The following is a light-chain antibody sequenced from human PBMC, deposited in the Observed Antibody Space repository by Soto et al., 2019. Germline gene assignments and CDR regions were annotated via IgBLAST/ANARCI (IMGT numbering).Light chain of an antibody. Sequence: QSVLTQPRSVSGSPGQSVTISCTGTSSVVGGYNYVSWYQQHPGKAPKLMIYDVSKRPSGVPDRFSGSKSGNTASLTISGLQAEDEADYYCCSYAGSYPYVFRAGTKVTVL. V-gene: IGLV2-11*01. CDR3: CSYAGSYPYV. J-gene: IGLJ1*01. CDR1: SSVVGGYNY. CDR2: DVS.